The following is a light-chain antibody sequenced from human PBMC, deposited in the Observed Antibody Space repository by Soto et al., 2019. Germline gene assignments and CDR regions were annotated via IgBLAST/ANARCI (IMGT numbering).Light chain of an antibody. J-gene: IGKJ5*01. V-gene: IGKV3-11*01. CDR2: DAS. CDR1: QSVSSY. CDR3: QQRSNWLSIT. Sequence: EIVLTQSPATLSLSPGERATLSCRASQSVSSYLAWYQQKPGLAPRLLIYDASNRATGIPARFSGSGSGTDFTLTISSLEPEDFAVYYCQQRSNWLSITFGQGTRLEI.